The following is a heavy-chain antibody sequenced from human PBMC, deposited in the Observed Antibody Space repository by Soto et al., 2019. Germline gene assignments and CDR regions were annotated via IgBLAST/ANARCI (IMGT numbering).Heavy chain of an antibody. J-gene: IGHJ4*02. D-gene: IGHD3-3*01. CDR1: GGSISSSNYY. Sequence: QLQLQESGPGLVKPSETLSLTCTVSGGSISSSNYYWGWIRQTPGKGLEWIGSSYYRGNTHYNPSLKSRVTIYVDTSKNQLSLNLYSVTAADTAVYYSATADGFGVVTPFFEYWGQGTLVTVSS. CDR3: ATADGFGVVTPFFEY. CDR2: SYYRGNT. V-gene: IGHV4-39*01.